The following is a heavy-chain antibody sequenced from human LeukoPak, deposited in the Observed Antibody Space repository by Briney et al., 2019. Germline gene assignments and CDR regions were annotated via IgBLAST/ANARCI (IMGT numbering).Heavy chain of an antibody. CDR1: GGSITSNSYY. J-gene: IGHJ5*02. Sequence: SETLSLTCTVSGGSITSNSYYWGWIRQPPGKGLEWIGSIYYSGSTNYNPSLKSRVTISVDTSKNQFSLKLSSVTAADTAVYYCARDLRSSPNWGFWFDPWGQGTLVTVSS. D-gene: IGHD7-27*01. CDR3: ARDLRSSPNWGFWFDP. CDR2: IYYSGST. V-gene: IGHV4-39*07.